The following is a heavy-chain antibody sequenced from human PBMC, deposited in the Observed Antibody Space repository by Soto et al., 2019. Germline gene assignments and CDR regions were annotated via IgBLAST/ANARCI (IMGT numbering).Heavy chain of an antibody. CDR2: IVPIFGTA. CDR1: GGTFSSYA. V-gene: IGHV1-69*13. J-gene: IGHJ4*02. D-gene: IGHD1-26*01. CDR3: ARVIPRGVGAKAFPRRYYFDY. Sequence: SVKVSCKASGGTFSSYAISWVRQAPGQGLEWMGGIVPIFGTANYAQKFQGRVTITADESSSTAYMELSSLRSEDTAVYYCARVIPRGVGAKAFPRRYYFDYWGQGTLVTVSS.